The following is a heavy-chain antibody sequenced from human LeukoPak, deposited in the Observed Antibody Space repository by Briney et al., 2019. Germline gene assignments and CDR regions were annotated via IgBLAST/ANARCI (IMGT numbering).Heavy chain of an antibody. V-gene: IGHV5-51*01. D-gene: IGHD3-10*01. Sequence: GESLKISCKGSGYRFTSYWIGWVRQMPGKGPEWVGIIYPGDSDTRYSPSFQGQVTISADKSISTAYLQWSSLKASDTAMYYCARWYYYGSGSYYLYYFDYWGQGTLVTVSS. J-gene: IGHJ4*02. CDR3: ARWYYYGSGSYYLYYFDY. CDR1: GYRFTSYW. CDR2: IYPGDSDT.